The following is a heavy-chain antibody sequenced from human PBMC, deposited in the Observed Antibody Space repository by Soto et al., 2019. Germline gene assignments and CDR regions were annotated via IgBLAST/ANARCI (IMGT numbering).Heavy chain of an antibody. V-gene: IGHV1-18*01. Sequence: QVQLGQSGAEVKKPGASVKVSCKASGYTFTHYGVTWVRQAPGQGLELMGWINVYNGNTNYAHNLQGRVSMTTDTSASTDYMELRSLRSDDTAVYYCAREVVSSGYYFFRFDPWGQGTLVTVSS. CDR3: AREVVSSGYYFFRFDP. CDR2: INVYNGNT. J-gene: IGHJ5*02. D-gene: IGHD6-19*01. CDR1: GYTFTHYG.